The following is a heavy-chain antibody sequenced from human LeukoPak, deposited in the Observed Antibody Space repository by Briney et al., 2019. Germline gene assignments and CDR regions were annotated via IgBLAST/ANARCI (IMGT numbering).Heavy chain of an antibody. CDR3: ARGPSSGWHYYFDY. V-gene: IGHV3-20*04. CDR2: INWNGGST. CDR1: GFTFDDYG. D-gene: IGHD6-19*01. J-gene: IGHJ4*02. Sequence: PGGSLRLSCAASGFTFDDYGMSWVRQAPGKGLEWVSGINWNGGSTVYADSVKGRFTISRDNAKNSLYLQMNSLRAEDTALYYCARGPSSGWHYYFDYWGQGTLVTVSS.